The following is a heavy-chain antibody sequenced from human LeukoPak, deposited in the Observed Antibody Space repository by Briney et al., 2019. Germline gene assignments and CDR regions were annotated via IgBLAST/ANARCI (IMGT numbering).Heavy chain of an antibody. CDR2: IYYSGST. V-gene: IGHV4-59*01. J-gene: IGHJ4*02. D-gene: IGHD3/OR15-3a*01. Sequence: SETLSLTCAVYGGSFSGYYWSWIRQPPGKGLEWIGYIYYSGSTNYNPSLKSRVTISVDTSKNQFSLKLSSVTAADTAVYYCARYLDGVAYFDYWGQGTLVTVSS. CDR3: ARYLDGVAYFDY. CDR1: GGSFSGYY.